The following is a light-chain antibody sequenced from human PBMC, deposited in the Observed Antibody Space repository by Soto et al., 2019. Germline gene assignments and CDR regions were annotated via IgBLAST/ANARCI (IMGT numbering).Light chain of an antibody. CDR3: AAWDNSLSGYVV. Sequence: QSVLTQPHSASGTPGQRVTISCSGSSSNIGSNYVYWYQQLPGTAPKLLIYRNNQRPSGVPDRFSGSKSGTSASLAISGLRSEDEADYYCAAWDNSLSGYVVFGGRTKVTVL. J-gene: IGLJ2*01. CDR2: RNN. V-gene: IGLV1-47*01. CDR1: SSNIGSNY.